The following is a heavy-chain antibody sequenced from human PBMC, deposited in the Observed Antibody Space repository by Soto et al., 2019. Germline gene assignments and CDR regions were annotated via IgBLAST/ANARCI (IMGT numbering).Heavy chain of an antibody. Sequence: QVQLVQSGAEEKKPGASVKVSCKASGYTFTTYAVHWVRHAPGQRLEWMGWIVAGNGDTSYSQKFQGRVTITRDTSATTAYMELSSLRSEDTAVYYCARDGATAGTPRNWFDPWGQGTLVTVSS. CDR1: GYTFTTYA. CDR3: ARDGATAGTPRNWFDP. V-gene: IGHV1-3*05. J-gene: IGHJ5*02. D-gene: IGHD6-13*01. CDR2: IVAGNGDT.